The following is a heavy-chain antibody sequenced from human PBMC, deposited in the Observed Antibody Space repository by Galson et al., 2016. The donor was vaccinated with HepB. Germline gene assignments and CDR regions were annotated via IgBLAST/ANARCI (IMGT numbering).Heavy chain of an antibody. CDR3: ARDPDTYGLDV. CDR2: IFYSGNT. Sequence: ETLSLTCKVSGGSVRSRSYYCGWTRQPPGKGLEWIGNIFYSGNTYYNPSLKSRVTISVDTSKNHFSLELRSVTAADTAVYYCARDPDTYGLDVWGQGTTVTVSS. J-gene: IGHJ6*02. V-gene: IGHV4-39*02. D-gene: IGHD1-14*01. CDR1: GGSVRSRSYY.